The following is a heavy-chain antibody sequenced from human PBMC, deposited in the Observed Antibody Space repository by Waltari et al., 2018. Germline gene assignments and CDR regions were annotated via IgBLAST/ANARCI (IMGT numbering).Heavy chain of an antibody. V-gene: IGHV3-23*04. J-gene: IGHJ4*02. CDR2: ISSNGAGT. Sequence: EVRLVESGGGLVQPGGSLRLPCLGSGFPFSGAAINWVRQAPGKGLEWVSSISSNGAGTYYANSVKGRFTISRDNSKNTLYLQINSLRAEDTAIYYCVKDRPDWPIDYWGQGTLVTVSS. CDR1: GFPFSGAA. CDR3: VKDRPDWPIDY. D-gene: IGHD3-9*01.